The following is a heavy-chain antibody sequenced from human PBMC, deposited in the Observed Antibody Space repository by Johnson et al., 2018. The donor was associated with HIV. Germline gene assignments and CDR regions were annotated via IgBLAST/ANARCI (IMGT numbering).Heavy chain of an antibody. CDR1: GFTFSSYA. J-gene: IGHJ3*01. CDR3: ARTSCSGARCLGYDPFDV. D-gene: IGHD2-15*01. Sequence: VQLVESGGGVVQPGRSLRLSCAASGFTFSSYAMHWVRQAPGKGLEWVSRINGDGSRTSYADSVKGRFTIARDNAKNTLNLQMQSLRAEDTAVYYCARTSCSGARCLGYDPFDVWGQGTMVTVSS. CDR2: INGDGSRT. V-gene: IGHV3-74*02.